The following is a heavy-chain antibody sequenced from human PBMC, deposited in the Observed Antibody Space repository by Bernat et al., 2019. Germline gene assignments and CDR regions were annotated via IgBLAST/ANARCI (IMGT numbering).Heavy chain of an antibody. J-gene: IGHJ3*02. D-gene: IGHD4-17*01. CDR2: IWYDGSNK. Sequence: QVQLVESGGGVVQPGRSLRLSCAASGFTFSSYGMDWVRQAPGKGLEWVAVIWYDGSNKYYADSVKGRFTISRDNSKNTLYLQMNSLRADDTAVYYCAREDTVTTLAFDIWGQGTIVTVSS. CDR1: GFTFSSYG. CDR3: AREDTVTTLAFDI. V-gene: IGHV3-33*01.